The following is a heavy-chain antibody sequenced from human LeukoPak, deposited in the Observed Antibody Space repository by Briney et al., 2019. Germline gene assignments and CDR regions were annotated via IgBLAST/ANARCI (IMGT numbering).Heavy chain of an antibody. D-gene: IGHD2-2*01. CDR3: ATVGGSCSSPNCYAYLDH. J-gene: IGHJ4*02. Sequence: PGGSLRLSCAASVVTLTNSAMSWVRQTPGKGLDWGSIISDNGGHTFYADSVRGRFTISRDGSKNTLYLQMTSLNADDSAVYYCATVGGSCSSPNCYAYLDHWGRGTLVTVSS. V-gene: IGHV3-23*01. CDR1: VVTLTNSA. CDR2: ISDNGGHT.